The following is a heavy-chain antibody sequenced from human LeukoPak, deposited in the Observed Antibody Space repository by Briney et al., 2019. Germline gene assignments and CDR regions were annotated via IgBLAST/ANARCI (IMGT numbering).Heavy chain of an antibody. CDR1: GFSVNTNY. CDR3: ARGKTSDDIIEDALDI. J-gene: IGHJ3*02. V-gene: IGHV3-66*01. Sequence: AGGSLRLSCAASGFSVNTNYMTWVRQAPGKGLEWVSVLYSGGGAYYADSVKDRFTISRDYSQNTLLLQMNSLRAEDTALYYCARGKTSDDIIEDALDIWGQGTMVAVSS. D-gene: IGHD3-9*01. CDR2: LYSGGGA.